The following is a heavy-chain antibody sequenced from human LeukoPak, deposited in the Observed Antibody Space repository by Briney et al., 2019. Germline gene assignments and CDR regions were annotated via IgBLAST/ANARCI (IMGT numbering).Heavy chain of an antibody. J-gene: IGHJ4*02. D-gene: IGHD3-10*01. V-gene: IGHV4-59*08. CDR2: IYYSGST. Sequence: SETLSLTCTVSGGSISSYYWSWIRQPPGKGLEWIGYIYYSGSTNYNPSLKSRVTISVGTSKNQFSLKLSSVTAADAAVYYCARGVSSGSDYWGQGTLVTVSS. CDR1: GGSISSYY. CDR3: ARGVSSGSDY.